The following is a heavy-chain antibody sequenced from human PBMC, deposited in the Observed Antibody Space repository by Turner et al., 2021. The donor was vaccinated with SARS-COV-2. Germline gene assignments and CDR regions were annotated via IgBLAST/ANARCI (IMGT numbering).Heavy chain of an antibody. J-gene: IGHJ6*02. CDR3: ARDLTIVGATSLDYYYGMDV. V-gene: IGHV1-46*03. Sequence: QVQLVQSGAEVKKPGASVKVSCKASGYTFTSYYMQWVRQAPGQGLEWMGIINPSGGRTSYAQKFQGRVTMTRDTSTSTVYMEMSSLRSEDTAVYYCARDLTIVGATSLDYYYGMDVWGQGTTVTVSS. D-gene: IGHD1-26*01. CDR2: INPSGGRT. CDR1: GYTFTSYY.